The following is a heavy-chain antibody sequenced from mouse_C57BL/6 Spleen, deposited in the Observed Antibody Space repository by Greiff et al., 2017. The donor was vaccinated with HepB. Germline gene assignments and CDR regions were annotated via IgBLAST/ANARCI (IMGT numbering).Heavy chain of an antibody. CDR2: IYPRSGNT. Sequence: QVQLQQSGAELARPGASVKLSCKASGYTFTSYGISWVKQRTVQGLEWIGEIYPRSGNTYYNEKFKGKATLTADKSSSTAYMELRSLTSEDSAVYFCAREVQLRLRGMDYWGQGTSVTVSS. CDR3: AREVQLRLRGMDY. V-gene: IGHV1-81*01. J-gene: IGHJ4*01. CDR1: GYTFTSYG. D-gene: IGHD3-2*02.